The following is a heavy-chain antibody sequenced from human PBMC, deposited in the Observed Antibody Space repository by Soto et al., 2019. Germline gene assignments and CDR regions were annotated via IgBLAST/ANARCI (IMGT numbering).Heavy chain of an antibody. CDR3: ARDSRTPSGGMDV. J-gene: IGHJ6*02. V-gene: IGHV4-30-4*01. CDR1: GGSISSGDYH. CDR2: IYYSAST. Sequence: QVQLQESGPGLVKPSQTLSLTCTVAGGSISSGDYHWNWIRQFPGKGLAWTGAIYYSASTYYNPSLVSLRTISVDTSKNKFSLKLTSVTAADTAVYFCARDSRTPSGGMDVWGQGTTVTVSS.